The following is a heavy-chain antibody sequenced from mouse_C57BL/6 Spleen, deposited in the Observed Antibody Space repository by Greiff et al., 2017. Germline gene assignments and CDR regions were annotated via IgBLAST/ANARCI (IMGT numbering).Heavy chain of an antibody. CDR3: ARTGELAYYLDY. V-gene: IGHV1-85*01. CDR2: IYPRDGST. J-gene: IGHJ2*01. CDR1: GYTFTSYD. Sequence: QVHVKQSGPELVKPGASVKLSCKASGYTFTSYDINWVKQRPGQGLEWIGWIYPRDGSTTYNEKFKGKATLTADKSSSTAYMELHSLTSEDSAVDFCARTGELAYYLDYWGQGTTLTVSS. D-gene: IGHD4-1*01.